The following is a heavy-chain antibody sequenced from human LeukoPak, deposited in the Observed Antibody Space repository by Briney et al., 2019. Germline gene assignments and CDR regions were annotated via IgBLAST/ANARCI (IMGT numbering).Heavy chain of an antibody. CDR3: AKDGGY. CDR2: ISYDGSNK. CDR1: GFSFSSNA. D-gene: IGHD3-3*01. Sequence: GGSLRLSCAASGFSFSSNAMHWVRQAPGKGLEWVAVISYDGSNKYYADSVKGRFTISRDNSKNMVYLQMSGLRAEDTAVYYCAKDGGYWGQGTLVTVSP. J-gene: IGHJ4*02. V-gene: IGHV3-30-3*01.